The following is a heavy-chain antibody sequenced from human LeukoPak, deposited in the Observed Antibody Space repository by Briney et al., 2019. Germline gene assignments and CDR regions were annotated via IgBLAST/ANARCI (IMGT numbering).Heavy chain of an antibody. V-gene: IGHV1-8*03. CDR3: ARGNMITFGGVIAYNPSY. CDR1: GYTFTSYD. CDR2: MNPNSGNT. Sequence: ASVKVSCKASGYTFTSYDINWVRQATGQGLEWMGWMNPNSGNTGYAQKFQGRVTITRNTSISTAYMELSSLRSEDTAVYYCARGNMITFGGVIAYNPSYWGQGTLVTVSS. D-gene: IGHD3-16*02. J-gene: IGHJ4*02.